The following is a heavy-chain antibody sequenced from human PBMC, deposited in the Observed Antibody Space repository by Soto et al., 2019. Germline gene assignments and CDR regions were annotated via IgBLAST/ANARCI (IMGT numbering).Heavy chain of an antibody. J-gene: IGHJ4*02. Sequence: QVQLQESGPGLVKPSQTLSLTCTVSGGSINSGGYYWSWIRQHPGNGLEWIGYIYYSGSTYYNPSLRRRVALSAGASGNQSSLKLSCVTGPDSAVYFCARAHRQCGYSSSWVSDSWGQGTLVNVSS. CDR1: GGSINSGGYY. CDR2: IYYSGST. V-gene: IGHV4-31*03. D-gene: IGHD6-13*01. CDR3: ARAHRQCGYSSSWVSDS.